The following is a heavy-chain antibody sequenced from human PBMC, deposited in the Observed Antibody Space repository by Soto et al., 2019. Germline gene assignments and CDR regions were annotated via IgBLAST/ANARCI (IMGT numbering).Heavy chain of an antibody. Sequence: DVPLLESGGGLVQPGGSLRLSCAASGFTFSNYAMTWVRQAPGKGLEWVSTISGSGDHTYHADSVKGRFTISRDNSKNTLYLQMNSLRAEDTAVFYCAKDQTYSSGWPLIDYWGQGTLVTVSS. CDR1: GFTFSNYA. V-gene: IGHV3-23*01. CDR3: AKDQTYSSGWPLIDY. J-gene: IGHJ4*02. D-gene: IGHD6-19*01. CDR2: ISGSGDHT.